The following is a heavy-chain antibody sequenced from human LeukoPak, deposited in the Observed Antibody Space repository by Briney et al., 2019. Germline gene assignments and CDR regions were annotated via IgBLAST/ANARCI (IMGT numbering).Heavy chain of an antibody. Sequence: GGSLRLSCTASGFTFSSYELHWVRQAPGQGLEWVSYINSSGRTVYYADSVKGRFAISRDDAKKTLYLQMDSLRDEATAVYYCARGLGLWGQGTLVTVSS. V-gene: IGHV3-48*03. CDR1: GFTFSSYE. J-gene: IGHJ4*02. CDR3: ARGLGL. CDR2: INSSGRTV. D-gene: IGHD5-12*01.